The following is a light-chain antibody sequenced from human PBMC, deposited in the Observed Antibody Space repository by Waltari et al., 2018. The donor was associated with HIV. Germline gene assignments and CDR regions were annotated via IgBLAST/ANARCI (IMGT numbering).Light chain of an antibody. Sequence: EIVLTQSPATLSVSPGERVTLSCRASQRIGSYLAWFPQKPGQVPTLLIYEGSVRATGIPARFSGSGSGTEFTLTIGSLQYEDCAVYFCHQYSDWPFSFGQGTKLDIK. CDR3: HQYSDWPFS. CDR2: EGS. V-gene: IGKV3-15*01. CDR1: QRIGSY. J-gene: IGKJ2*03.